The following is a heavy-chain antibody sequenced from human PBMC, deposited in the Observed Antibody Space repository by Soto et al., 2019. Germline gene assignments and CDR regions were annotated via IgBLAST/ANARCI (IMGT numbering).Heavy chain of an antibody. CDR2: ITHTGETT. D-gene: IGHD3-10*01. CDR3: AKGVAGSMSYYFDS. CDR1: GFTFSRFA. Sequence: EVQLLESGGGLEQPGGSLRLSCAASGFTFSRFAIIWVRQTPGKGLEWISSITHTGETTYYADSVKGRFTITRDNSKNTVFLHMSTLGDEDTAMYYCAKGVAGSMSYYFDSWGQGTQVTVSS. V-gene: IGHV3-23*01. J-gene: IGHJ4*02.